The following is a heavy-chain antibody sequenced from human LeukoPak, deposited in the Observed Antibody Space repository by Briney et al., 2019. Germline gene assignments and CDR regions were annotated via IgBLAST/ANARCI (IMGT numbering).Heavy chain of an antibody. V-gene: IGHV3-30*18. D-gene: IGHD3-9*01. J-gene: IGHJ4*02. Sequence: PGRSLRLSCAASGFTFSSYGMHWVRQAPGKGLEWVAVISYDGSNKYYADSVKGRFTISRDNSKNTLYLQMNSLRAEDTAVYCCAKDEYGGYYNPSHWGQGTLVTVSS. CDR3: AKDEYGGYYNPSH. CDR1: GFTFSSYG. CDR2: ISYDGSNK.